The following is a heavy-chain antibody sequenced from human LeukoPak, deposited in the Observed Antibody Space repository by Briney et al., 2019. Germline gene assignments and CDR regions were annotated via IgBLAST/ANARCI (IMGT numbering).Heavy chain of an antibody. V-gene: IGHV5-10-1*01. CDR3: ARQGSTVATQRY. Sequence: GESRRISCKGSGYSFTSFWISWVRQMPGKGLEWMGRIDPSDSYTNYSPSFQGHVTISADKSISTAYLQWSSLKASDTAMYYCARQGSTVATQRYWGQGTLVTVSS. D-gene: IGHD5-12*01. CDR2: IDPSDSYT. J-gene: IGHJ4*02. CDR1: GYSFTSFW.